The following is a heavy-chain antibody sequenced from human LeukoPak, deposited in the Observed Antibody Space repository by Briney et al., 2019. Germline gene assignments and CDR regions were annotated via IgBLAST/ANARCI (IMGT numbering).Heavy chain of an antibody. Sequence: GSVQVSCMASGYTFTSYYMHWVRQARGQGLEWVGIINHSDCRTSYAQKFRGRVTMTRDTSTSTVYMELSSLRSEDTAVYYCAREVPVSRPAFDPWGQGTLVTVSS. D-gene: IGHD2-8*01. CDR1: GYTFTSYY. V-gene: IGHV1-46*01. CDR2: INHSDCRT. CDR3: AREVPVSRPAFDP. J-gene: IGHJ5*02.